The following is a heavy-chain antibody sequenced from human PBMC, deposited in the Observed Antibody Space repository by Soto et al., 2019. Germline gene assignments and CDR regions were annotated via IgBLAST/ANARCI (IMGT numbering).Heavy chain of an antibody. V-gene: IGHV4-59*01. D-gene: IGHD6-13*01. J-gene: IGHJ4*02. CDR3: ATTNIAAAGTSIPDGY. CDR2: IYYSGST. Sequence: QVQLQESGPGLVKPSETLSLTCTVSGGSISSYYWSWIRQPPGKGLEWIGYIYYSGSTNYNPSLKSRVTISVDTYKNQFSLKLSSVTAADTAVYYCATTNIAAAGTSIPDGYWGQGTLVTVSS. CDR1: GGSISSYY.